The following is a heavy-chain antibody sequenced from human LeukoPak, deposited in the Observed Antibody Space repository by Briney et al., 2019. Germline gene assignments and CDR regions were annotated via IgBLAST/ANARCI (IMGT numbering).Heavy chain of an antibody. CDR1: GISVSSNY. CDR2: ISGNNNYI. CDR3: ARDLRVWYGTAEI. J-gene: IGHJ3*02. V-gene: IGHV3-21*01. D-gene: IGHD3-10*01. Sequence: GGSLRLSCAASGISVSSNYMNWVRQAPGKGLEWVSSISGNNNYIYYADSVKGRFTISRDNAKSSLYLQMNSLTADDTAIYYCARDLRVWYGTAEIWGQGTMVTVSS.